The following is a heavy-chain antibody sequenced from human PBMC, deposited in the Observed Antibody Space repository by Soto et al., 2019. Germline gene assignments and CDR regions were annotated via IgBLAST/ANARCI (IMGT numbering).Heavy chain of an antibody. J-gene: IGHJ4*02. V-gene: IGHV3-30*18. Sequence: GGSLRLSCAASGFTFSSYGMHWVRQAPGKGLEWVAVISYDGINKYYADSVKGRFTISRDNSKNTLYLQMNSLRAEDTAVYYCAKDGGYSGYDIYYWGQGTLVTVSS. CDR3: AKDGGYSGYDIYY. CDR2: ISYDGINK. CDR1: GFTFSSYG. D-gene: IGHD5-12*01.